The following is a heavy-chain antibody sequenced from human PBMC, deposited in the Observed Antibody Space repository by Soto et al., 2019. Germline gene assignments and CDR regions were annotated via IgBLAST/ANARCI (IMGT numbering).Heavy chain of an antibody. Sequence: SETLSLTCTVSGGSISSSSYYWGWIRQPPGKGLEWIGSIYYSGSTYYNPSLKSRVTISVDTSKNQFSLKLSSVTAADTAVYYCARGGGANTYYDFWSGYYYFDYWGQGTLVTVSS. CDR3: ARGGGANTYYDFWSGYYYFDY. CDR2: IYYSGST. D-gene: IGHD3-3*01. V-gene: IGHV4-39*01. J-gene: IGHJ4*02. CDR1: GGSISSSSYY.